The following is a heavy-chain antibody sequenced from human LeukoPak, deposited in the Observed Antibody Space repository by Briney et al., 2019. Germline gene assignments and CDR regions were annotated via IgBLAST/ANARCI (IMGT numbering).Heavy chain of an antibody. Sequence: GGSLRLSCAASGFTFSSYSMNWVRQAPGKGLEWVSSISSSSSYIYYADSVKGRFTISRDNAKNSLYLQMNSPRAEDTAVYYCAREINYYDSTFFDYWGQGTLVTVSS. J-gene: IGHJ4*02. CDR1: GFTFSSYS. V-gene: IGHV3-21*01. D-gene: IGHD3-22*01. CDR2: ISSSSSYI. CDR3: AREINYYDSTFFDY.